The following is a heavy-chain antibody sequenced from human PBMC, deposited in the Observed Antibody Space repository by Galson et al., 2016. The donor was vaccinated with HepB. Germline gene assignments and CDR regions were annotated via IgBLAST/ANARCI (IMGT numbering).Heavy chain of an antibody. CDR1: DGSIRSSSFS. D-gene: IGHD6-6*01. V-gene: IGHV4-39*01. CDR2: VYRGKT. Sequence: SETLSLTCTVSDGSIRSSSFSWGWIRQPPGKGLEWIGTVYRGKTYYNPSLKSRVTISVDTSKNQFSLKLSSVTAADTAVYYCARHVRPHGDSSSKPEYYYYYYGMDVWGQGTTVTVSS. CDR3: ARHVRPHGDSSSKPEYYYYYYGMDV. J-gene: IGHJ6*02.